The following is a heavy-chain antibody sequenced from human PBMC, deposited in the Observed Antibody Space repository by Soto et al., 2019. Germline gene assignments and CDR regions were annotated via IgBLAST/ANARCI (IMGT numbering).Heavy chain of an antibody. Sequence: QVQLVQSGAEVKKPGASVKVSCKASGYTFTSYYMHWVRQAPGQGLEWMGIINPGGGSTSYAQKFQGRVTMTRDTSTSTTYMEVSSLRSEATAVYYCPPYCSGGTCPPGPWTWGQGTMVTVSS. CDR3: PPYCSGGTCPPGPWT. CDR2: INPGGGST. CDR1: GYTFTSYY. D-gene: IGHD2-15*01. J-gene: IGHJ3*01. V-gene: IGHV1-46*03.